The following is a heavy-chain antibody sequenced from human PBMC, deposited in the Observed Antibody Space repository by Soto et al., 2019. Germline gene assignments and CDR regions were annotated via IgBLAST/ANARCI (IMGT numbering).Heavy chain of an antibody. Sequence: QVQLQESGPGLVKPSETVSLTCAVSGDSIRAFYWSWFRQPAGGGLEWIGRFSRSGDTDYNPSLRSRLTMSFDTSKSQFSLRLTSVTAADTAVYYCAREVKQRLGYYYIGLDVWGQGTTVTVSS. J-gene: IGHJ6*02. CDR2: FSRSGDT. CDR1: GDSIRAFY. CDR3: AREVKQRLGYYYIGLDV. V-gene: IGHV4-4*07. D-gene: IGHD6-25*01.